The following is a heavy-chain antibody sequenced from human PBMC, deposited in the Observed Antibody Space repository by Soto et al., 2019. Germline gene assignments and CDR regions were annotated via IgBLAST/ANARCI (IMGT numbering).Heavy chain of an antibody. CDR3: AREGRITIFGVVIKGAFDI. D-gene: IGHD3-3*01. J-gene: IGHJ3*02. CDR2: INSDGSST. Sequence: EVQLVESGGGVVQPGGSLRLSCAASGFTFSSYWMHWVRQAPGKGLVWVSRINSDGSSTSYADSVKGRFTISRDNAKNTLYVQMNSLRAEDTAVYYCAREGRITIFGVVIKGAFDIWGQGTIITVSS. V-gene: IGHV3-74*01. CDR1: GFTFSSYW.